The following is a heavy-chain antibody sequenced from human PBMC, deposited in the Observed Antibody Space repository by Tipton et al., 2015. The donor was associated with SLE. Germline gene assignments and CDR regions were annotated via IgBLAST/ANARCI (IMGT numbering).Heavy chain of an antibody. Sequence: TLSLTCAVSGSSISSYHWGWIRQPPGKGLEWMGSIFHSGDVYYNPSVKSRVTISIDTSKNQFSLKLSSVTAADTAVYYCARAFSSIAARPYHYWGQGTLVTVSS. D-gene: IGHD6-6*01. J-gene: IGHJ4*02. CDR2: IFHSGDV. V-gene: IGHV4-38-2*01. CDR1: GSSISSYH. CDR3: ARAFSSIAARPYHY.